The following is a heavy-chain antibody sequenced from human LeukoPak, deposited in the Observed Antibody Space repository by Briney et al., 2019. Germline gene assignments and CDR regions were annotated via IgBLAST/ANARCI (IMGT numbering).Heavy chain of an antibody. V-gene: IGHV1-18*01. D-gene: IGHD3-3*01. J-gene: IGHJ6*03. Sequence: ASVKVSCKASGYTFTSYGISWVRQAPRQGLEWMGWISAYNGNTNYAQKLQGRVTMTTDTSTSTAYMELRSLRSDDTAVYYCARDLQYYDFWSGYSPDYYMDVWGKGTTVTVSS. CDR3: ARDLQYYDFWSGYSPDYYMDV. CDR1: GYTFTSYG. CDR2: ISAYNGNT.